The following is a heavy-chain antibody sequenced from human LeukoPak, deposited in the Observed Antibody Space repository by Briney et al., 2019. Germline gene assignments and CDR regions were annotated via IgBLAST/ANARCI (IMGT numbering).Heavy chain of an antibody. V-gene: IGHV4-39*07. CDR3: ARLVDRLMFDY. D-gene: IGHD2-21*02. CDR2: IYSSGST. J-gene: IGHJ4*02. CDR1: GASISGSNYY. Sequence: SETLSLTCAVSGASISGSNYYWGWIRQPPGKGLEWIGNIYSSGSTYYNASLQSRVTISIDTSKNRFSLKLNSVTASDTAVYYCARLVDRLMFDYWGQGTQVTVSS.